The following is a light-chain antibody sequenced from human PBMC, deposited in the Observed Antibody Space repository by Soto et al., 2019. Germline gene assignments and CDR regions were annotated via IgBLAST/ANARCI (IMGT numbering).Light chain of an antibody. Sequence: DIQMTQSPSSLSASVGDRVTITCQASQDISNYLNWYQRKPGKAPKLLIYDASNLETGVPSRFSGSGSWTDFTFTISSLQPEDIATYYCQQYDNLPYTFGQGTKLEIK. V-gene: IGKV1-33*01. CDR2: DAS. CDR3: QQYDNLPYT. J-gene: IGKJ2*01. CDR1: QDISNY.